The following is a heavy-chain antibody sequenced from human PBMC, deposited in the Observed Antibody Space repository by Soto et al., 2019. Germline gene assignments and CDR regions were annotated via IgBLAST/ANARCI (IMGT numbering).Heavy chain of an antibody. CDR1: GFTFSSAC. D-gene: IGHD6-6*01. CDR3: TKDWAIAARPLFDQ. Sequence: XVSLRLSCAASGFTFSSACKGWVRQAPGKGLEWVGRSKSKSAGGTTDHSAPVKGRFAISRDDSKNTLFLQMNFLKVEDTAVYYCTKDWAIAARPLFDQCGLRTLVTVSS. J-gene: IGHJ4*02. CDR2: SKSKSAGGTT. V-gene: IGHV3-15*01.